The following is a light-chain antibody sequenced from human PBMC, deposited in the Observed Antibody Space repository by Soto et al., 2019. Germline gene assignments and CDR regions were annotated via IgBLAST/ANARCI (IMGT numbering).Light chain of an antibody. CDR1: SSDVGSYNL. J-gene: IGLJ1*01. CDR3: SSYAGSSTLFV. CDR2: QGG. Sequence: QSALTQPASVSGSPGLSITISCTGTSSDVGSYNLVSWYQQHPGKVPKLIIYQGGQRPSGVSSRFSGSKSGNTASLTISGLQAEDEAEYFCSSYAGSSTLFVFGTGTKLTVL. V-gene: IGLV2-23*01.